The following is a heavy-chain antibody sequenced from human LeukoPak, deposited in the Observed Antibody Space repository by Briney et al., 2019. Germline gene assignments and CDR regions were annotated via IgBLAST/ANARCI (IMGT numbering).Heavy chain of an antibody. J-gene: IGHJ4*02. D-gene: IGHD3-22*01. CDR3: ARLEESKWLLLPTYFDY. CDR2: IYPGDSDT. Sequence: NRGESLKISCKGSTDTFTGYWIGWVRQMPGKGLEWMGIIYPGDSDTRYSPSFQGQVTISADKSISTAYLQWSSLKASDTAMYYCARLEESKWLLLPTYFDYWGQGTLVTVSS. CDR1: TDTFTGYW. V-gene: IGHV5-51*01.